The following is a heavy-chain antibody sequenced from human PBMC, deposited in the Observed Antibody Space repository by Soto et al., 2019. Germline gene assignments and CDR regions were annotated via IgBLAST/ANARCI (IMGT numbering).Heavy chain of an antibody. V-gene: IGHV3-30-3*01. CDR1: GFTFSSYA. Sequence: QVHLVESGGGVVQPGRSLRLSCAASGFTFSSYAMHWVRQAPGKGLEWVAVISYDGGNEYYADSVKGRFTISRDNSKNPLYLQMNSLGAEDTAVYYCERDDWVGTASQPDYWGQGTLVTVSS. CDR3: ERDDWVGTASQPDY. D-gene: IGHD2-21*02. J-gene: IGHJ4*02. CDR2: ISYDGGNE.